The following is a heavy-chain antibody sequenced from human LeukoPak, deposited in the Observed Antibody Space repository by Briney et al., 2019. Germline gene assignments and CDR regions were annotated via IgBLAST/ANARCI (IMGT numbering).Heavy chain of an antibody. Sequence: GASVKVSCKASGYTFTSYGIGWVRQAPGQGLEWMGWISAYNGNTNYAQKLQGRVTMTTDTSTSTAYMELRSLRSDDTAVYYCARTSTDYRYSSSLFDYWGQGTLVTVSS. D-gene: IGHD6-13*01. CDR1: GYTFTSYG. CDR2: ISAYNGNT. V-gene: IGHV1-18*01. CDR3: ARTSTDYRYSSSLFDY. J-gene: IGHJ4*02.